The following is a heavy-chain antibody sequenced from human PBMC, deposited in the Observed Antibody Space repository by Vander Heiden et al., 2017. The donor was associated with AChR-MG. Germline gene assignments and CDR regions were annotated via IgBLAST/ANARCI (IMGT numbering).Heavy chain of an antibody. J-gene: IGHJ6*02. Sequence: QVQLVQSGAEVKKPGSSVKVSCKASGGTLSSYTISWVRQAPGQGLEWMGRIIPILGIANYAQKFQGRVTITADKSTSTAYMELSSLRSEDTAVYYCARDRAESNYYYYGMDVWGQGTTSPSP. V-gene: IGHV1-69*08. CDR2: IIPILGIA. CDR1: GGTLSSYT. CDR3: ARDRAESNYYYYGMDV.